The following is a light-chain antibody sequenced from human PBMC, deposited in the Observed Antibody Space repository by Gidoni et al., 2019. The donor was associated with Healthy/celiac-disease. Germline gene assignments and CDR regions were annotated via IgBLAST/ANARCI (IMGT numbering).Light chain of an antibody. CDR2: AAS. CDR1: QGISSY. Sequence: DIQLTKTPSFLCASVGDRVTITCRASQGISSYLAWYQQKPGKAPKLLIYAASPLQSAVPSRFSGSGSGSEFTLTTSSLQPEDFATYYCQQRNSYPSIPFGQGTRLETK. CDR3: QQRNSYPSIP. J-gene: IGKJ5*01. V-gene: IGKV1-9*01.